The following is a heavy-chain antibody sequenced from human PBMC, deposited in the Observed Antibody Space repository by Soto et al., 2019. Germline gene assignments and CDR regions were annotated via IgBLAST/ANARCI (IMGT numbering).Heavy chain of an antibody. Sequence: ASVKVSCKASGYTFTGYYIHWVRQAPGQGLEWMGWISPNNDATNHTQKFQGRVTMTRDTSINTAYMELSRLRSDDTAVYYCARHNNSLDYWGQGTLVT. J-gene: IGHJ4*02. CDR2: ISPNNDAT. D-gene: IGHD1-20*01. CDR1: GYTFTGYY. V-gene: IGHV1-2*02. CDR3: ARHNNSLDY.